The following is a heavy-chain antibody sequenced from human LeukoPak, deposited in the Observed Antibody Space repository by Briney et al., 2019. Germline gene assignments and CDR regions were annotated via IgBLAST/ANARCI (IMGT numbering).Heavy chain of an antibody. CDR2: IWSDGTNE. Sequence: PGGSLRLSCAASGFTFSHFGMHWVRQAPGKGLEWVAVIWSDGTNEYYADSVKGRFSISRDNSKNTVSLQMNSLRAEDTAVYFCVKDAQRGFDYSNSLQYWGQGTLVTVSS. J-gene: IGHJ4*02. CDR1: GFTFSHFG. D-gene: IGHD4-11*01. V-gene: IGHV3-33*03. CDR3: VKDAQRGFDYSNSLQY.